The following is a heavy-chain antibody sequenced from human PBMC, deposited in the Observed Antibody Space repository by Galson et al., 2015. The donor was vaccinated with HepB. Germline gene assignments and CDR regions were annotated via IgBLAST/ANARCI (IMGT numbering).Heavy chain of an antibody. J-gene: IGHJ4*02. Sequence: VSCKASGYSFSNYGISWVRQAPGQGLEWMGWINTNTGNPTYAQGFTGRFVFSLDTSVSTAYLQISSLKAEDTAVYYCARDRDSGSYSFYFDDWGQGTLVTVSS. CDR1: GYSFSNYG. D-gene: IGHD1-26*01. CDR3: ARDRDSGSYSFYFDD. CDR2: INTNTGNP. V-gene: IGHV7-4-1*02.